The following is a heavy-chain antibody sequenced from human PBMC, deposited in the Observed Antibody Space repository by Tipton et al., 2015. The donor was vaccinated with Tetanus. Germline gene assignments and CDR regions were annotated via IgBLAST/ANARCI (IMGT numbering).Heavy chain of an antibody. D-gene: IGHD3-9*01. CDR3: AKFLVVITQGYYHTMDV. J-gene: IGHJ6*02. Sequence: SLRLSCAASGFTLSTYWMSWVRQAPGKGLEWVASIKQDGSEKYYVDSVKGRFTISRDNAKNSLHLQMNSLTAEDTAVYFCAKFLVVITQGYYHTMDVWGQGTTVTVSS. V-gene: IGHV3-7*03. CDR1: GFTLSTYW. CDR2: IKQDGSEK.